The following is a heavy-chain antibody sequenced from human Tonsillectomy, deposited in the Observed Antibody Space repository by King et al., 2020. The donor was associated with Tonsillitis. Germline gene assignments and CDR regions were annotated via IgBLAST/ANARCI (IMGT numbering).Heavy chain of an antibody. CDR3: SRERRITVRAEAYCNYMYV. Sequence: VQLVESGGGLIQPGGSLRLSCAASGFTVSSNYMSWVRQAPGKGLEWVSVIYSGGSTYYAAAVKGRFHISRSNSKNTLYLQMNNLRAEDKAVFYCSRERRITVRAEAYCNYMYVWGKGTTVTAPS. CDR2: IYSGGST. D-gene: IGHD6-19*01. V-gene: IGHV3-53*01. J-gene: IGHJ6*03. CDR1: GFTVSSNY.